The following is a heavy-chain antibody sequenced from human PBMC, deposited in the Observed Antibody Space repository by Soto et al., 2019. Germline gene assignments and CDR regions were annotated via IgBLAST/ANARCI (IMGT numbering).Heavy chain of an antibody. Sequence: SVKVSCKASGGTLSSYAISWVRQAPGQGLEWLGGIIPIFGTANYAQKFQGRVTMTRATSTSTVYMQLSSLRSEDTAVYYGARELSAISSTSSAGSYWGQGTLVTVSS. CDR1: GGTLSSYA. CDR2: IIPIFGTA. D-gene: IGHD6-6*01. V-gene: IGHV1-69*06. J-gene: IGHJ4*02. CDR3: ARELSAISSTSSAGSY.